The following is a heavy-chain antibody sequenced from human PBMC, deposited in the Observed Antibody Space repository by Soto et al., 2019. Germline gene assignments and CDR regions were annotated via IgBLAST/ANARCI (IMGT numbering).Heavy chain of an antibody. J-gene: IGHJ4*02. CDR3: ASVRDF. D-gene: IGHD2-8*01. Sequence: SSETLSLTCAVSGGSISSGGYSWSWIRQPPGRGLEWIGYMYHSGSTYYNPSLKSRVTISIDRSKNQFSLKLSSVTAADTAVYYCASVRDFWGRGILVTVSS. V-gene: IGHV4-30-2*01. CDR1: GGSISSGGYS. CDR2: MYHSGST.